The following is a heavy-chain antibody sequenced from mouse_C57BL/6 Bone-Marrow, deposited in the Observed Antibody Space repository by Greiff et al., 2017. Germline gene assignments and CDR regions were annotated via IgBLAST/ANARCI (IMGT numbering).Heavy chain of an antibody. D-gene: IGHD2-4*01. CDR3: TRDYDYDPFAY. CDR1: GFTFSSYA. CDR2: ISSGGDYI. V-gene: IGHV5-9-1*02. J-gene: IGHJ3*01. Sequence: EVKLVESGEGLVKPGGSLKLSCAASGFTFSSYAMSWVRQTPEKRLEWVAYISSGGDYIYYADTVKGRFTISRDNARNTLYLQMSSLKSEDTAMYYCTRDYDYDPFAYWGQGTLVTVSA.